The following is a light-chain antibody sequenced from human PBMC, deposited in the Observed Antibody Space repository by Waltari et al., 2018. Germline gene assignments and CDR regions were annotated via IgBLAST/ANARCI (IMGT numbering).Light chain of an antibody. CDR2: DTT. V-gene: IGLV1-51*01. CDR1: TSTIEKNY. CDR3: GTWDGSLSGV. Sequence: QSVLTQPPSVSAAPGQRVTISCSGDTSTIEKNYVSWYQQLPATAPKLLIYDTTKRPSGIPDRFSGSKSGTSATLVITGLQPGDEADYYCGTWDGSLSGVFGTGTKVTVL. J-gene: IGLJ1*01.